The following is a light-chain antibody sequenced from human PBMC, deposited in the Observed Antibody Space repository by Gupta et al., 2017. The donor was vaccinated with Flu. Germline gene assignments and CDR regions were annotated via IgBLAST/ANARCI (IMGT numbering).Light chain of an antibody. V-gene: IGLV2-14*01. CDR1: SSDVGAYKY. CDR3: SSYTSSSTYV. J-gene: IGLJ1*01. Sequence: SALTQPASVSGSPGQSITISCTGTSSDVGAYKYVAWYQHHPGKAPKLMIDEVSKRSAGVSRRFAGSKSGNTASITISGHEAEDEADYYCSSYTSSSTYVFGTGTKVTVL. CDR2: EVS.